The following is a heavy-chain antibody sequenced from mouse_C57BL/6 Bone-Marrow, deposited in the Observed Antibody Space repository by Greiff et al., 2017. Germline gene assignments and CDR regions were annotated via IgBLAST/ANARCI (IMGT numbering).Heavy chain of an antibody. J-gene: IGHJ2*01. CDR3: TSYYYGSY. CDR1: GFNIKDDY. CDR2: IDPENGDT. Sequence: EVQLQESGAELVRPGASVKLSCTASGFNIKDDYMHWVKQRPEQGLAWIGWIDPENGDTEYASKFQGKATITADTSSNAAYLQLSSLTSEDAAVYYCTSYYYGSYWGQGTTLTVSS. V-gene: IGHV14-4*01. D-gene: IGHD1-1*01.